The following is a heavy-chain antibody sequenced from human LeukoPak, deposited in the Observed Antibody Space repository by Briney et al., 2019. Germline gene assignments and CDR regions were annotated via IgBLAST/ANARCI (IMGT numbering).Heavy chain of an antibody. J-gene: IGHJ4*02. CDR3: AKEPRQCGADCFSLLDQ. D-gene: IGHD2-21*02. V-gene: IGHV3-23*01. CDR1: GFAFSAYS. CDR2: LTASGDRT. Sequence: GGSLRLSCAASGFAFSAYSMSWVRQAPRKGLEWVSLLTASGDRTFYADSVKGRFTISRDNSKNTLSLQMNSLRAEDTAVYYCAKEPRQCGADCFSLLDQWGQGTLVTVSS.